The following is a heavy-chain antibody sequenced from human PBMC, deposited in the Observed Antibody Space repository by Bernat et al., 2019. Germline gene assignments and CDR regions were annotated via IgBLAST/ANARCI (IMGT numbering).Heavy chain of an antibody. CDR1: GFTFSNAW. CDR2: IKSKTDGGTT. CDR3: TTVEKWELLWLGELLGVDY. D-gene: IGHD3-10*01. Sequence: EVQLVESGGGLVKPGGSLRLSCAASGFTFSNAWMNWFRQAPGRGLAWVGRIKSKTDGGTTDYAEPVEGRFTNSRDDSKNTLYLQMNSLKTEDTAVYYCTTVEKWELLWLGELLGVDYWGQGTLVTVSS. J-gene: IGHJ4*02. V-gene: IGHV3-15*07.